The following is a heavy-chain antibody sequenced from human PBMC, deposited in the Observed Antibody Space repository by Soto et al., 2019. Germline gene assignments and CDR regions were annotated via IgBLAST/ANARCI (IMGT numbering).Heavy chain of an antibody. D-gene: IGHD2-21*01. CDR2: IYTSGST. V-gene: IGHV4-4*07. CDR1: VRSISSYY. J-gene: IGHJ4*02. CDR3: ARDPLPYSTVDY. Sequence: ETLSLTCTLSVRSISSYYWSSIRQPAGKGLEWIGRIYTSGSTNYNPSLKSRVTMSVDTSKNQFSLKLSSVTAADTAVYYCARDPLPYSTVDYWGQVSLVT.